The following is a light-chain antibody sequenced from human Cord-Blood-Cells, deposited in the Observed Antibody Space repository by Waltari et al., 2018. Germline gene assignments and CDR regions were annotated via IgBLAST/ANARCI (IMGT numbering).Light chain of an antibody. Sequence: PDSLAVSLGERATINCKSSQSVLYSSNNKNYLAWYQQKPGQPPKLLIYWASTRESGVPDRFSGSGSGTDFTLTISSLQAEDVAVYYCQQYYSTPHTFGQGTKLEIK. V-gene: IGKV4-1*01. J-gene: IGKJ2*01. CDR2: WAS. CDR1: QSVLYSSNNKNY. CDR3: QQYYSTPHT.